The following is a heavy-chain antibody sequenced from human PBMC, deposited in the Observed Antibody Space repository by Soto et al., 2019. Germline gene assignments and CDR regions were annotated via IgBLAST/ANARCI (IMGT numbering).Heavy chain of an antibody. V-gene: IGHV5-10-1*01. CDR2: IDPSDSYT. Sequence: GESLKISCKGSGYSFTSYWISWVRQMPGKGLEWMGRIDPSDSYTNYSPSFQGHVTISADKSISTAYLQWSSLKASDTAMYYCAGLPYSSSSHELYYYYGMDVWGQGTKVTVSS. J-gene: IGHJ6*02. D-gene: IGHD6-6*01. CDR1: GYSFTSYW. CDR3: AGLPYSSSSHELYYYYGMDV.